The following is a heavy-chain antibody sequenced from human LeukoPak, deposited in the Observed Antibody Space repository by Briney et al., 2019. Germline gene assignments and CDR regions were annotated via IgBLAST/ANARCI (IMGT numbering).Heavy chain of an antibody. CDR3: ARDRGYLDGFDI. CDR1: GGSISSKTHY. Sequence: SETLSLTCTVSGGSISSKTHYWGWIRQSPGKGLEWIGSIYYTGSSHHNPSLKSRVTITVDTSKNQFSLRLNSVTAADTAVYYCARDRGYLDGFDIWGQGTMVTVSS. D-gene: IGHD3-10*01. CDR2: IYYTGSS. J-gene: IGHJ3*02. V-gene: IGHV4-39*07.